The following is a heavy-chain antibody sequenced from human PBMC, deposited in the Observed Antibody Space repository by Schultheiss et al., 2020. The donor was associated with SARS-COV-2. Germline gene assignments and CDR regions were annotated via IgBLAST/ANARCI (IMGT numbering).Heavy chain of an antibody. J-gene: IGHJ4*02. CDR1: GGSISSSSYY. CDR2: INHSGST. CDR3: ARDPSH. V-gene: IGHV4-39*07. Sequence: SETLSLTCTVSGGSISSSSYYWGWIRQPPGKGLEWIGEINHSGSTNYNPSLKSRVTISVDTSKNQFSLKLSSVTAADTAVYYCARDPSHWGQGTLVTVSS.